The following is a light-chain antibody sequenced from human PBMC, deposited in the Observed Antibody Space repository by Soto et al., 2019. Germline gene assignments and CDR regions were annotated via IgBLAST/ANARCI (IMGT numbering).Light chain of an antibody. Sequence: EIVLTQSPATLSLSPGERATLSCRASQSVSSYLAWYQQKPGQAPRLLIYDASTRATGIPARFSGSGSGTDFTLTISSLEPEDVAVYSCQQRSDWPPLAFGGGTKVEIK. J-gene: IGKJ4*01. CDR3: QQRSDWPPLA. CDR1: QSVSSY. CDR2: DAS. V-gene: IGKV3-11*01.